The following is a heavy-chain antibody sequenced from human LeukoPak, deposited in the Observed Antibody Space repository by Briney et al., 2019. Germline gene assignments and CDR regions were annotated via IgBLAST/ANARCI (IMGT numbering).Heavy chain of an antibody. CDR2: IFYSGST. J-gene: IGHJ4*02. Sequence: SETLSLTCTVSGGSISSYSWSWIRQPPGKGLEWIGYIFYSGSTNYNPSLKGRVTISVDTSKNQFSLKLSSVTAADTALYYCASGDGYNPPFDSWGQGTLVTVSS. CDR1: GGSISSYS. CDR3: ASGDGYNPPFDS. D-gene: IGHD5-24*01. V-gene: IGHV4-59*01.